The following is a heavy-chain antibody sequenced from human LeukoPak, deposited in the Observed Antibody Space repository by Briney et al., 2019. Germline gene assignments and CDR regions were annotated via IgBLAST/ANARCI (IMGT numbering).Heavy chain of an antibody. CDR3: ATPAAYCSSTSCFKAFDI. J-gene: IGHJ3*02. CDR2: IYPGNSDT. CDR1: GYSFTSTFTSYW. D-gene: IGHD2-2*01. V-gene: IGHV5-51*01. Sequence: GESLKISCKGSGYSFTSTFTSYWIGWVRQMPGKGLEWMGIIYPGNSDTRYSPSFRGQVTISADKSTNTAYLQWTSLKGSDTAIYYCATPAAYCSSTSCFKAFDIWGQGTMVTVSS.